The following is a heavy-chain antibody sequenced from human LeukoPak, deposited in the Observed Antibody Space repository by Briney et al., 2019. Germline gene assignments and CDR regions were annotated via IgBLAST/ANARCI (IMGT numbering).Heavy chain of an antibody. CDR3: ARDRGAAYYYDSSGYSNWLDP. D-gene: IGHD3-22*01. V-gene: IGHV4-4*07. J-gene: IGHJ5*02. Sequence: PSETLSLTCTVSGGSISSYYLSWIRQPAGKGLEWIGRIYTSGSTNYNPSLKSRVTMSVDTSKNQFSLKLSSVTAADTAVYYCARDRGAAYYYDSSGYSNWLDPWGQGTLVTVSS. CDR2: IYTSGST. CDR1: GGSISSYY.